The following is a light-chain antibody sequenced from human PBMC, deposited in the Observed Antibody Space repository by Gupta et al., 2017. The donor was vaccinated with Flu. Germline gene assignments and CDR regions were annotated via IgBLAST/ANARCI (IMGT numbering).Light chain of an antibody. J-gene: IGKJ2*01. CDR3: QQRSGLPMYT. V-gene: IGKV3-11*01. CDR2: DAS. CDR1: QSVNTY. Sequence: DIVLSQSPSTLSLSPGDRAILSCRASQSVNTYLAWYQQEPGQPPRLLMFDASKRAAGIPDRFSGSGSGTDFTLTISTLEPEDFAVYYCQQRSGLPMYTFGQGTKLE.